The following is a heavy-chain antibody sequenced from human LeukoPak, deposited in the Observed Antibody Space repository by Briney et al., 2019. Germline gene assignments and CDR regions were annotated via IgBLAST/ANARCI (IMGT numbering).Heavy chain of an antibody. J-gene: IGHJ4*02. CDR3: AKGGYSYGFSYFDY. V-gene: IGHV3-23*01. CDR1: GFTFSSYA. D-gene: IGHD5-18*01. Sequence: PGGSLRLSCAASGFTFSSYAMSWVCQAPGKGLEWVSAISGSGGSTYYADSVKGRFTISRDNSKNTLYLQMNSLRAEDTAVYYCAKGGYSYGFSYFDYWGQGTLVTVSS. CDR2: ISGSGGST.